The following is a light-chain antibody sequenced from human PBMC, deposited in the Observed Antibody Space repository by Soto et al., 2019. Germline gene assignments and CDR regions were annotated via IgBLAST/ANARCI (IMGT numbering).Light chain of an antibody. CDR1: TGAVTSSHF. CDR2: DTA. Sequence: QAVVTQAPSLTVSPGGTVTLTCASSTGAVTSSHFPYWFQQKPGQAPRTLIYDTANKHSWTPARFSGSLLGGKAALTLSGAQPEDEADYYCLLCHGGPWVFGGGTKLTVL. J-gene: IGLJ3*02. CDR3: LLCHGGPWV. V-gene: IGLV7-46*01.